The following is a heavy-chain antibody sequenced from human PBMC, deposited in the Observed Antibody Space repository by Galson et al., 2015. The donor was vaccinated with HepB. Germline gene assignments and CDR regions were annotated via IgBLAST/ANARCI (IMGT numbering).Heavy chain of an antibody. V-gene: IGHV3-23*01. CDR3: AKDLRFLEWLYPEFDY. D-gene: IGHD3-3*01. Sequence: SLRLSCAASGFTFSSYAMSWVRQAPGKGLEWVSAISGSGGSTYYADSVKGRFTISRDNSKNTLYLQMNSLRAEDTAVYYCAKDLRFLEWLYPEFDYWGQGTLVTVSS. CDR2: ISGSGGST. CDR1: GFTFSSYA. J-gene: IGHJ4*02.